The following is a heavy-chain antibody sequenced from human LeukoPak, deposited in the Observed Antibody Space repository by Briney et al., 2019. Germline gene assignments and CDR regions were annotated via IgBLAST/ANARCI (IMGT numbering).Heavy chain of an antibody. Sequence: VKPSETLSLTCTVSGGSISSSSYYWGWIRQPPGKGLEWIGSIYYSGSTYYNPSLKSRVTISVDTSKNQFSLKLSSVTAADTAVYYCARGGFYCGGDCYVDYWGQGTLVTVSS. CDR2: IYYSGST. D-gene: IGHD2-21*02. CDR3: ARGGFYCGGDCYVDY. V-gene: IGHV4-39*01. CDR1: GGSISSSSYY. J-gene: IGHJ4*02.